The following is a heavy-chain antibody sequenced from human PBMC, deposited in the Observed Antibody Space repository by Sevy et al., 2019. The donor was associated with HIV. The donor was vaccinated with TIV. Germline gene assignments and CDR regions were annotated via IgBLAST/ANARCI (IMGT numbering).Heavy chain of an antibody. V-gene: IGHV4-4*07. J-gene: IGHJ4*02. CDR2: IFASGST. D-gene: IGHD4-17*01. Sequence: SETLSLTCTVSGGSISSHYWSWIRHPAGKGLEWIGRIFASGSTNYNPSLKSRVSMSIDTSKKQFSLKLTSVTAADTAVYYCARVHGDYTYFDYWGQGTLVTVSS. CDR1: GGSISSHY. CDR3: ARVHGDYTYFDY.